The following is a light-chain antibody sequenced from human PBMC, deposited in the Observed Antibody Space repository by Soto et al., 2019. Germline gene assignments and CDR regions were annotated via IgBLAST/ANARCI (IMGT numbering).Light chain of an antibody. CDR2: GAS. V-gene: IGKV3-15*01. CDR3: QQYNNWPPLT. J-gene: IGKJ4*01. Sequence: EVVMTQSPATLSVSPGERVTLSCRASQSVRSNLAWYLQEPGQAPRLLIYGASTRATGIPARFSASGSGTEFTLTVSSLQSEDFAVYYCQQYNNWPPLTFGGGTKVEIK. CDR1: QSVRSN.